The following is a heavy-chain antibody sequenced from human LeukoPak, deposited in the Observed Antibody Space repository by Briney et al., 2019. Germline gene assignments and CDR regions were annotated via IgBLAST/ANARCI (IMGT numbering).Heavy chain of an antibody. CDR1: GFTFSSYG. CDR3: ASEEGGLDV. Sequence: PGRSLRLSCAASGFTFSSYGMHWVRQAPGKGLEWVAVISYDGSNKYYADSVKGRFTISRDNAKSTVYLQMNGLRGDDTAVYYCASEEGGLDVWGQGTTVTVSS. J-gene: IGHJ6*02. V-gene: IGHV3-30*03. CDR2: ISYDGSNK.